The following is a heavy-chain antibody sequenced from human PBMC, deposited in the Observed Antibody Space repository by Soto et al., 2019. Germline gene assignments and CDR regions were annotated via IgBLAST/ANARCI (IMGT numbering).Heavy chain of an antibody. CDR3: ARVGAIAPAEGDY. CDR2: ISGYNNNK. V-gene: IGHV1-18*01. J-gene: IGHJ4*02. CDR1: GYTFTSYG. Sequence: QIQLVQSGTEVREPGASVKVSCQASGYTFTSYGIIWVRQAPGQGLELMGWISGYNNNKNYAQKYQARVTMTTDTSTRTAYMELRSLRSDDTAVYYCARVGAIAPAEGDYWGQGTLVTLSS. D-gene: IGHD6-13*01.